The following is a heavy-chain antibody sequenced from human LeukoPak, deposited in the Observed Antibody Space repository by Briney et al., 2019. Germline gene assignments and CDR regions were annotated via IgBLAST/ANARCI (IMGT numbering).Heavy chain of an antibody. J-gene: IGHJ3*02. Sequence: ASETLSLTCTVSGGSISSYYWNWIRQPPGKGLEWIGNIFYSGSTKNNPSLKSRVTMSVDTSKNQFSLRLSSVTAADTAVYYCARDRGHYSHGSRDAFDIWGQGTMVTVSS. CDR1: GGSISSYY. CDR2: IFYSGST. CDR3: ARDRGHYSHGSRDAFDI. D-gene: IGHD5-18*01. V-gene: IGHV4-59*01.